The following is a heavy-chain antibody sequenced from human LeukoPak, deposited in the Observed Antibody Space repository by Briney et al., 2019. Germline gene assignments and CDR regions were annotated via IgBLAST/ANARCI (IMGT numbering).Heavy chain of an antibody. J-gene: IGHJ4*02. D-gene: IGHD3-3*01. CDR1: GFTFSSYA. CDR2: ISGSGGST. Sequence: GGSLRLSCAASGFTFSSYAMSWVRQAPGKGLEWVSAISGSGGSTYYADSVKGRFTISRDNAKNSLYLQMNSLRAEDTAVYYCARETTTIFGVVPYYFDYWGQGTLVTVSS. CDR3: ARETTTIFGVVPYYFDY. V-gene: IGHV3-23*01.